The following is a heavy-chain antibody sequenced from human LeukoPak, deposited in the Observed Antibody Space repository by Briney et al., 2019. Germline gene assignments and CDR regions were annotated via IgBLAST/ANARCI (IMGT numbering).Heavy chain of an antibody. J-gene: IGHJ4*02. CDR1: GGSISSSSYY. V-gene: IGHV4-39*07. CDR2: IYYSGST. D-gene: IGHD3-22*01. Sequence: SETLSLTCTVSGGSISSSSYYWGWIRQPPGKGLEWIGSIYYSGSTYYNPSLKSRVTISVDTSKNQFSLKLSSVTAADTAVYYCARVHYYYDSSLGYFDYWGQGTLVTVSS. CDR3: ARVHYYYDSSLGYFDY.